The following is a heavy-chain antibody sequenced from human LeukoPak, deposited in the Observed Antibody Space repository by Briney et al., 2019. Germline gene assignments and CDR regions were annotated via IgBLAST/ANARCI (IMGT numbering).Heavy chain of an antibody. J-gene: IGHJ4*02. Sequence: PARSLRLSCAASGFTFDDYAMHWVRQAPGKGLEWVSGISWNSGSIGYADSVKGRFTISRDNAKNSLYLQMNSLRAEDTALYYCAKGLHYYDSSGYYYFDYWGQRTLVTVSS. CDR2: ISWNSGSI. CDR1: GFTFDDYA. D-gene: IGHD3-22*01. CDR3: AKGLHYYDSSGYYYFDY. V-gene: IGHV3-9*01.